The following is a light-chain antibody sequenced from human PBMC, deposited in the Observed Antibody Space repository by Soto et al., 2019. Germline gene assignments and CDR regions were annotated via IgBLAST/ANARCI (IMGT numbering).Light chain of an antibody. J-gene: IGLJ1*01. V-gene: IGLV2-14*01. CDR3: ISYTSGSTLYL. Sequence: QSVLTQSASVSGSPGQSITISCTGTSSDVGGYNYVSWYQQHPGKAPKLMISEVSNRPSGVSNRFSGSKSGNTASLTISGLQAEDEADYYCISYTSGSTLYLFGNGTKVTV. CDR1: SSDVGGYNY. CDR2: EVS.